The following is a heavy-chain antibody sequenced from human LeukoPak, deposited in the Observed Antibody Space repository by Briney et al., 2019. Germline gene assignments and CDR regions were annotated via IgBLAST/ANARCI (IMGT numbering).Heavy chain of an antibody. Sequence: GGSLRLSCAASGFTFSDYYMSWIRQAPGKGLEWISYISNSDTIDYADSVKGRFTISRDNAENSLYLQMNSLRGEDTAVYYCAREFTSAYSGSSRGLWGQGTLATVSS. V-gene: IGHV3-69-1*01. J-gene: IGHJ4*02. CDR1: GFTFSDYY. CDR2: ISNSDTI. CDR3: AREFTSAYSGSSRGL. D-gene: IGHD1-26*01.